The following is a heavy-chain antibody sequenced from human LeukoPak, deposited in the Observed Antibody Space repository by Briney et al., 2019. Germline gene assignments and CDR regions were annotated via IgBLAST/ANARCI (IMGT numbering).Heavy chain of an antibody. D-gene: IGHD3-10*01. V-gene: IGHV3-23*01. Sequence: GGSLRLSCAASGFTFSSYAMSWVRQAPGKGLEWVSAISGSGGVNTYYADSVKGRFTISRDNSKNTLYLQMNSLRAEDTAVYYCAKHLGSETYYAYFDYWGQGTLVTVSS. CDR3: AKHLGSETYYAYFDY. J-gene: IGHJ4*02. CDR1: GFTFSSYA. CDR2: ISGSGGVNT.